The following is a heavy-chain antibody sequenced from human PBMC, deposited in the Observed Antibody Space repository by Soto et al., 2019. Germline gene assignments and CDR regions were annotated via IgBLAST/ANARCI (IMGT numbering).Heavy chain of an antibody. CDR2: IIPILGIA. J-gene: IGHJ5*02. Sequence: SVKVSCKASGGTFSSYTISWVRQAPGQGLEWMGRIIPILGIANYAQKFQGRVTMTEDTSTDTAYMELSSLRSEDTAVYYCATPRYCSSTSCYFHYNWFDPWGQGTLVTVSS. V-gene: IGHV1-69*02. CDR1: GGTFSSYT. CDR3: ATPRYCSSTSCYFHYNWFDP. D-gene: IGHD2-2*01.